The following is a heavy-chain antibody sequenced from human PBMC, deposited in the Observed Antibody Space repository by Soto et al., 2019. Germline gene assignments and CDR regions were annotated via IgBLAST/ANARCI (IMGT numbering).Heavy chain of an antibody. CDR1: GFTFDDYA. V-gene: IGHV3-9*01. Sequence: EEPLVESGGALVQPGRSLRLSCAASGFTFDDYAMHWVRQVPGKGLEWVSFITWNGVNTAYADSIRGRFTIPRDNAKNSLYLQMNSLSAEDTGFYYCTRGYCSVGSCAFDIWGQGTMVAVSS. D-gene: IGHD2-15*01. CDR3: TRGYCSVGSCAFDI. CDR2: ITWNGVNT. J-gene: IGHJ3*02.